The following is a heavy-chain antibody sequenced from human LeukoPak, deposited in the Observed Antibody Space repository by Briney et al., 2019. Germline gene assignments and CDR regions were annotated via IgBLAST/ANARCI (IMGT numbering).Heavy chain of an antibody. D-gene: IGHD1-26*01. J-gene: IGHJ4*02. CDR3: AKEGGVVGATRYFDY. CDR2: ISGSGGST. V-gene: IGHV3-23*01. Sequence: GGSLRLSCAASGFTLSSYAMSRVRQAPGKGLEWVSAISGSGGSTYYADSVKGRFTISRDNSKNTLYLQMNSLRAEDTAVYYCAKEGGVVGATRYFDYWGQGTLVTVSS. CDR1: GFTLSSYA.